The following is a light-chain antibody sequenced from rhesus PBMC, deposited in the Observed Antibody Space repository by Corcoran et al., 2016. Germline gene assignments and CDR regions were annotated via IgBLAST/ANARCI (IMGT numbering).Light chain of an antibody. CDR3: QQTSNLST. V-gene: IGKV3-24*04. CDR2: GAS. J-gene: IGKJ4*01. Sequence: ETVVTQSPATLSLSPGERATLSCRASQSVGSFLAWYQQKPWQTPRLLIYGASNRATGIPDRFSGSGSGTDFTLTISSLEPEDVGIYYCQQTSNLSTFGGGTKVEIK. CDR1: QSVGSF.